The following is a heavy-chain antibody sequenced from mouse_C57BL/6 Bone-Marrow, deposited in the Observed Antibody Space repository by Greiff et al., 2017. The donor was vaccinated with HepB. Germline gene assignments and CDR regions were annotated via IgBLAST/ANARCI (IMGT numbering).Heavy chain of an antibody. CDR2: ISYDGSN. V-gene: IGHV3-6*01. Sequence: EVQVVESGPGLVKPSQSLSLTCSVTGYSITSGYYWNWIRQFPGNKLEWMGYISYDGSNNYNPSLKNRISITRDTSKNQFFLKLNSVTTEDTATYYCARKLGRGDWYFDVWGTGTTVTVSS. CDR3: ARKLGRGDWYFDV. CDR1: GYSITSGYY. D-gene: IGHD4-1*01. J-gene: IGHJ1*03.